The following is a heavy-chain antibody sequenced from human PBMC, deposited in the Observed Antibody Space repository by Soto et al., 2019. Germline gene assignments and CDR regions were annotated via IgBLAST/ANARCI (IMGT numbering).Heavy chain of an antibody. CDR2: IYYSGST. Sequence: SETLSLTCTVSGGSISSVGYYWSCIRQHPGKGLEWIGYIYYSGSTYYNPSLKSRVTISVDTSKNQFSLKLSSVTAADTAVYYCARGPNSFYYDSRGYYSVGFDYWGQGTLVTVSS. CDR3: ARGPNSFYYDSRGYYSVGFDY. CDR1: GGSISSVGYY. J-gene: IGHJ4*02. V-gene: IGHV4-31*03. D-gene: IGHD3-22*01.